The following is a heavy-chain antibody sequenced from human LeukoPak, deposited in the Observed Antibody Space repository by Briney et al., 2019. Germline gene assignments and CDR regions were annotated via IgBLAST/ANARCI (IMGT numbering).Heavy chain of an antibody. CDR1: GFTFSSYS. Sequence: GGSLRLSCAASGFTFSSYSMNWVRQAPVKGREWVSSITSTSSYIYYAVSVKGRFTTSRDNAKNSLYLQMNSLRAEDTAVYYCARDPRAVGYFDLWGRGTLVTVSS. CDR3: ARDPRAVGYFDL. V-gene: IGHV3-21*01. J-gene: IGHJ2*01. D-gene: IGHD2-2*01. CDR2: ITSTSSYI.